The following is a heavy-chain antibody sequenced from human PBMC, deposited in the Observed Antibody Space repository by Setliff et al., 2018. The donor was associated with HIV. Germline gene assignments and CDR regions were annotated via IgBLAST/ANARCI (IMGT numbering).Heavy chain of an antibody. D-gene: IGHD2-2*01. CDR1: TESLTRYD. Sequence: SETLSLTCAVYTESLTRYDWAWIRQSPEKGLEWIGEIDDSGSIIYNPSLQSRVTMSVDTSKNQFSLRLNSVTVADTAVYYCARVRLRVPPSIFDYWGMGSLVTVSS. CDR2: IDDSGSI. CDR3: ARVRLRVPPSIFDY. V-gene: IGHV4-34*01. J-gene: IGHJ4*02.